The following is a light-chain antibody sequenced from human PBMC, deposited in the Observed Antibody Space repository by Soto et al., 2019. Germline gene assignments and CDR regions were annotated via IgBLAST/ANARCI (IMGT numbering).Light chain of an antibody. CDR1: QDIGTF. V-gene: IGKV1-8*01. J-gene: IGKJ5*01. CDR3: QQYHTYPAT. Sequence: AIRMTQSPSSFSASTGDTVTFTCRASQDIGTFLAWYQQKPGRAPNLLIFSAATLQSGVPTRFSGSGSGTEFTLTVSRLQSEDFATYDCQQYHTYPATFGQGTRLDIK. CDR2: SAA.